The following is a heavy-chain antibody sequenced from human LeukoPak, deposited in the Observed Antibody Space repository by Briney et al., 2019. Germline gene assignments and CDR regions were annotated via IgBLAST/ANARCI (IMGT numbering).Heavy chain of an antibody. D-gene: IGHD2-8*02. CDR2: MKEDGGEK. CDR1: GFIFYPYW. V-gene: IGHV3-7*01. CDR3: ARVRTEWYIDL. Sequence: GGSLRLSCASSGFIFYPYWVTWVRQAPTGGREEVANMKEDGGEKFYVDSVRGRFTISRDNAKNSVYLQMNSLRVEDTGVYYCARVRTEWYIDLWGRGTLVTVST. J-gene: IGHJ2*01.